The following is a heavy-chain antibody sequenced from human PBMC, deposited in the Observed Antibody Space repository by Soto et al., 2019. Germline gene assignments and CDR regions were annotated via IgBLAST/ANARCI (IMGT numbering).Heavy chain of an antibody. J-gene: IGHJ4*02. Sequence: QLLESGGGLVQPGGSLRLSCEASGFSFSSYALSWVRQAPGTGLEWVSTFSAGGRAYYADSVKGRFTIAKDPSKNTLRLQASSRRAEDTAVYYCAKESIPQDYGDTLFDSWGQGTLVTVSS. D-gene: IGHD4-17*01. V-gene: IGHV3-23*01. CDR3: AKESIPQDYGDTLFDS. CDR1: GFSFSSYA. CDR2: FSAGGRA.